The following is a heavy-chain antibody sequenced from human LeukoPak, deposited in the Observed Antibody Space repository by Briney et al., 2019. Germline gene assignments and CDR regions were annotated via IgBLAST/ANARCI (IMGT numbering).Heavy chain of an antibody. J-gene: IGHJ4*02. CDR3: AKNPMIVVVTWVDY. CDR2: ISGSGGST. Sequence: PGGSLRLSCAASGFTFSSYWMSWVRQAPGKGLEWVSAISGSGGSTYYADSVKGRFTISRDNSKNTLYLQMNSLRAEDTAVYYCAKNPMIVVVTWVDYWGQGTLVTVSS. V-gene: IGHV3-23*01. CDR1: GFTFSSYW. D-gene: IGHD3-22*01.